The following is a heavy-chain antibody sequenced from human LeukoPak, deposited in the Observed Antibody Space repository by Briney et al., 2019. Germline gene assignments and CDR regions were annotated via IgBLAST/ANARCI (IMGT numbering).Heavy chain of an antibody. Sequence: GGSLRLSCAASGFTFSSYAMHWVRQAPGKGLEWVAVISCDGSNKYYADSVKGRFTISRDNAKNSLYLQMNSLRAEDTAVYYCARNDNGDSSTVGAFDIWGQGTMVTVFS. CDR1: GFTFSSYA. CDR3: ARNDNGDSSTVGAFDI. CDR2: ISCDGSNK. D-gene: IGHD4-17*01. V-gene: IGHV3-30*04. J-gene: IGHJ3*02.